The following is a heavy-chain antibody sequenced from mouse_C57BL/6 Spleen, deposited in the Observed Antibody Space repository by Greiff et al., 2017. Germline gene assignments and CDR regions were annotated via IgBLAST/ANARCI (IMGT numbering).Heavy chain of an antibody. CDR1: GYTFTSYW. Sequence: VQLQQPGAELVKPGASVKLSCKASGYTFTSYWMHWVKQRPGQGLEWIGMIHPNSGSTNYNEKFKSKATLTVDKSSSTAYIQLSSLTSEDSAVYYCARLDSSGYVSFDYWGQGTTLTVSS. V-gene: IGHV1-64*01. J-gene: IGHJ2*01. CDR2: IHPNSGST. CDR3: ARLDSSGYVSFDY. D-gene: IGHD3-2*02.